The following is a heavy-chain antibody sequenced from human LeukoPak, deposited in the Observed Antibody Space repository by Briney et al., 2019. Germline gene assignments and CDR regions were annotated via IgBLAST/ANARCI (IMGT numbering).Heavy chain of an antibody. CDR3: ARDRTTGVVPANWFDP. V-gene: IGHV3-21*01. CDR2: IISSSSYI. J-gene: IGHJ5*02. Sequence: PGGSLRLSCAASGFTFSSYSMNWVRQAPGKGLEWVSSIISSSSYIYYADSVKGRFTISRDNAKNSLYLQMNSLRAEDTAVYYCARDRTTGVVPANWFDPWGQGTLVTVSS. D-gene: IGHD2-2*01. CDR1: GFTFSSYS.